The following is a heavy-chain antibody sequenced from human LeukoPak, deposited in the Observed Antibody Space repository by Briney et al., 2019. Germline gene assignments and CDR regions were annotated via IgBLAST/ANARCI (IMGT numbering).Heavy chain of an antibody. CDR2: INPNSGGT. V-gene: IGHV1-2*02. Sequence: ASVKVSCKASGYTFTGYYMHWVRQAPGQGLEWMGWINPNSGGTNFAQKFQGRVTMTRDTSISTAYMELSRLRSDDTAVYYCATTRVRGVRFFDYWGQGTLVTVSS. CDR3: ATTRVRGVRFFDY. D-gene: IGHD3-10*01. J-gene: IGHJ4*02. CDR1: GYTFTGYY.